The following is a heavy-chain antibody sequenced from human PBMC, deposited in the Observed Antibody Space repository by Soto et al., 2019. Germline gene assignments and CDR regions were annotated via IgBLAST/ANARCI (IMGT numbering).Heavy chain of an antibody. Sequence: LGGSLDLSCTASGLPFSRSAMIWVRKAHGKGLEWVSSVRSGSSYIYSADALKGRFTISRDDAKNSLYLQMNSLRADDTAIYYCVGARATDSRPDYWGQGSLVPVSS. CDR2: VRSGSSYI. V-gene: IGHV3-21*01. CDR1: GLPFSRSA. CDR3: VGARATDSRPDY. J-gene: IGHJ4*02. D-gene: IGHD3-22*01.